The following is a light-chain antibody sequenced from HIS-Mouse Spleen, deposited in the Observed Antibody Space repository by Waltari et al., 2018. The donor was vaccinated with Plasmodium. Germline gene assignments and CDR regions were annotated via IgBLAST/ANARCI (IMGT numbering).Light chain of an antibody. Sequence: DIQMTQSPSSLSASVGDRVTITCRASQGISNYLAWYQQKPGKVPKLLLYAASTLQSGVPSRFSGSGSGTDFILTISSLQPEDVATYYCQKYNSALTFGPGTKVDIK. V-gene: IGKV1-27*01. CDR2: AAS. J-gene: IGKJ3*01. CDR3: QKYNSALT. CDR1: QGISNY.